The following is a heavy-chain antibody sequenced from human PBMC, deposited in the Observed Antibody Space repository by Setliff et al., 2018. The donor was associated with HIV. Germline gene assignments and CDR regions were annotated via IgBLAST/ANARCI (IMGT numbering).Heavy chain of an antibody. V-gene: IGHV4-61*02. CDR3: ARHRDPPGSSWIFYYYMDL. Sequence: PSETLSLTCTVSGGSISRGSYYWSWIRQPAGKGLEWIGRIYTSGSIHYNPSLKSRVTISVDTSKNQFSLKVSSVHAPDTAVYYCARHRDPPGSSWIFYYYMDLWGEGTTVTVSS. CDR2: IYTSGSI. D-gene: IGHD6-13*01. J-gene: IGHJ6*03. CDR1: GGSISRGSYY.